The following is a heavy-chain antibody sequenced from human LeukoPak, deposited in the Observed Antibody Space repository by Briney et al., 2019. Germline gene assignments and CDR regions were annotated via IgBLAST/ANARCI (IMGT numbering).Heavy chain of an antibody. J-gene: IGHJ4*02. CDR2: ISSSTTYI. CDR1: GFTFSSYS. V-gene: IGHV3-21*01. Sequence: GGSLRLSCAASGFTFSSYSMSWVRQAPGKGLEWVSSISSSTTYIYYADSVKGRFTISRDNAKNSLYLQMNSLRAEDTAVYYCARGPSGYHNTGGQGTLVTVSS. CDR3: ARGPSGYHNT. D-gene: IGHD5-12*01.